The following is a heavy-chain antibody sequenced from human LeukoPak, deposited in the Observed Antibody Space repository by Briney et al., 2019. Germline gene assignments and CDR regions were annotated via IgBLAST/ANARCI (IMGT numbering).Heavy chain of an antibody. CDR3: VTGGNSGSVY. CDR1: GFTFRGSA. J-gene: IGHJ4*02. CDR2: IRSKANSYAT. V-gene: IGHV3-73*01. Sequence: GGSLKLSCAASGFTFRGSAMHWVRQASGKGLEWVGRIRSKANSYATAYAASVKGRFTISRDDSKNTAYLQMNSLKTEDTAVYYCVTGGNSGSVYWGQGTLVTVPS. D-gene: IGHD4-23*01.